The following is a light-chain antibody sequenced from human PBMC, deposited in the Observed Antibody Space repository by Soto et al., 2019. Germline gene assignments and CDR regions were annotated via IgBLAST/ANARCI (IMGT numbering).Light chain of an antibody. V-gene: IGKV1-39*01. J-gene: IGKJ1*01. CDR2: EST. CDR3: QQSFFAPPT. CDR1: QNVRSY. Sequence: DIHMTQSPSSLSASVGDTIIITCRASQNVRSYLNWYQQKSGRAPNLLIYESTNLESGVPSRFSVDGFGTDFTLTISSLHPEDFATYYCQQSFFAPPTFGRGTKVEI.